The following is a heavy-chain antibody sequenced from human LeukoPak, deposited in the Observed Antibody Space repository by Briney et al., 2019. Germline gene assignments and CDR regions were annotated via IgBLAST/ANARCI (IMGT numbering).Heavy chain of an antibody. D-gene: IGHD3-16*02. CDR3: AKGPITFGGVIVNDY. Sequence: GGSLRLSCAASGFTFSSYWMSWVRQAPGKGLEWVSAISNNGGYTYYADSVQGRFTISRDNSKSTLYLQMNSLRAEDTAVYYCAKGPITFGGVIVNDYWGQGTLVTVSS. CDR1: GFTFSSYW. V-gene: IGHV3-23*01. J-gene: IGHJ4*02. CDR2: ISNNGGYT.